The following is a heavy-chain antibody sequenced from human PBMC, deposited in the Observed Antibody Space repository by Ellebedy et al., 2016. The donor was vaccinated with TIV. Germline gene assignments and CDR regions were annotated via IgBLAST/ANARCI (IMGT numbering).Heavy chain of an antibody. CDR2: IYSSGST. J-gene: IGHJ4*02. CDR1: GGSISSYY. V-gene: IGHV4-59*12. Sequence: SETLSLTCTVSGGSISSYYWNWIRQPPGKGLEWIGYIYSSGSTNYNPSLKSRVTISVDTSKNQFSLRLSSVTAADTAVYYCATQATGHYNFDYWGQGTLVTVSS. D-gene: IGHD3-9*01. CDR3: ATQATGHYNFDY.